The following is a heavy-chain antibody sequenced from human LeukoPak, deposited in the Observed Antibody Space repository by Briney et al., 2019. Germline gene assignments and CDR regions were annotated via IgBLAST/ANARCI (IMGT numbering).Heavy chain of an antibody. J-gene: IGHJ6*03. CDR2: ISSSSSTI. CDR1: GFTFSSYS. D-gene: IGHD5-18*01. CDR3: ARERGYGSSYYYYYYMDV. Sequence: PGGSLRLSCAASGFTFSSYSMNWVRQAPGKGLEWVPYISSSSSTIYYADSVKGRFTISRDNAKNSLYLQMNSLRAEDTAVYYCARERGYGSSYYYYYYMDVWGKGTTVTVSS. V-gene: IGHV3-48*01.